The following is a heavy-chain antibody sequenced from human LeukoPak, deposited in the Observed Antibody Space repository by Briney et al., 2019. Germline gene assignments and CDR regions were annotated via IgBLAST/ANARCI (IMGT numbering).Heavy chain of an antibody. CDR3: AREGWSSSWYGYFDY. CDR1: GFTFGSYW. CDR2: IKQDGSEK. J-gene: IGHJ4*02. D-gene: IGHD6-13*01. Sequence: PGGSLRLSCAASGFTFGSYWMSWVRQAPGKGLEWVANIKQDGSEKYYVDSVKGRFTISRDNAKNSLYLQMNSLRAEDTAVYYCAREGWSSSWYGYFDYWGQGTLVTVSS. V-gene: IGHV3-7*03.